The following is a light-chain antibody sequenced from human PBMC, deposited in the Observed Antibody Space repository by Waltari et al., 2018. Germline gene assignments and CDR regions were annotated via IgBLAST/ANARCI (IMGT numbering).Light chain of an antibody. J-gene: IGLJ2*01. CDR2: KDT. Sequence: YDLTQPFSVSVSPGPTATITHSGDVLAQKSVRWFQQKPGQAPTLLLYKDTERPSGIPERFSGSSSGSTVTLTIRGALLEDEADYHCHAAADNNWFFGGGTKLTVL. CDR3: HAAADNNWF. CDR1: VLAQKS. V-gene: IGLV3-27*01.